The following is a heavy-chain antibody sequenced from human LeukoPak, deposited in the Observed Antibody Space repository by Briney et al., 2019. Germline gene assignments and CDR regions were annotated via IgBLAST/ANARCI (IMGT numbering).Heavy chain of an antibody. CDR1: GFTFSSYS. D-gene: IGHD3-10*01. J-gene: IGHJ4*02. CDR3: AKDRGWFGGSLANFDI. Sequence: GGSLRLSCAASGFTFSSYSMNWVRQAPGKGLEWVSSISSSSSYIYYADSVKGRFTISRDNSKNTLYLRMNSLRAEDTAVYYCAKDRGWFGGSLANFDIWGQGTLVTVSS. V-gene: IGHV3-21*04. CDR2: ISSSSSYI.